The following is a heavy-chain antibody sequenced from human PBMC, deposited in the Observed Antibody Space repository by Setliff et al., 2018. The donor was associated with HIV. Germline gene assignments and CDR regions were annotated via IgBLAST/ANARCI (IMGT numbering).Heavy chain of an antibody. V-gene: IGHV4-30-4*01. Sequence: SETLSLTCTVSGGSINSGASYWSWIRQRPVKGLEWIGYIYHSGSTYYNPSLKSRVTISVDTSKNQFSLKLSSVTAADTAVYYCARAPITIFGVIVIPVYFDYWGQRTLVTVSS. D-gene: IGHD3-3*01. CDR2: IYHSGST. CDR1: GGSINSGASY. CDR3: ARAPITIFGVIVIPVYFDY. J-gene: IGHJ4*02.